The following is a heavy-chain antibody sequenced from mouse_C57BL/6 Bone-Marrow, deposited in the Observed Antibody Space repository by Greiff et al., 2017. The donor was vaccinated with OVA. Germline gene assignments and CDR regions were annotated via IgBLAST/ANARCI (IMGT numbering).Heavy chain of an antibody. V-gene: IGHV1-69*01. CDR3: AREYYDYGGYFDY. CDR1: GYTFTSYW. J-gene: IGHJ2*01. CDR2: IGPSDSYT. D-gene: IGHD2-4*01. Sequence: QVQLQQPGAELVMPGASVKLSCKASGYTFTSYWMHWVKQRPGQGLEWIGEIGPSDSYTNYNQKFKGKSTLTVDKSSSTAYMQLSSLTSEDSAVYDCAREYYDYGGYFDYWGKGTTLTVSS.